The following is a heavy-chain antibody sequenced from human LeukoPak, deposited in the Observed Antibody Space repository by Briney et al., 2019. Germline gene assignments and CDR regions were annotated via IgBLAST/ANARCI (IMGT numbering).Heavy chain of an antibody. Sequence: GESLKISCKGSGYSFTSYWIGWVRQMPGKGLKWMGIICPGDSDTRYSPSFQGQVTISADKSISTAYLQWSSLKASDTAMYYCARHLYYGSGSYLADVWGQGTTVTVSS. CDR1: GYSFTSYW. CDR2: ICPGDSDT. V-gene: IGHV5-51*01. CDR3: ARHLYYGSGSYLADV. J-gene: IGHJ6*02. D-gene: IGHD3-10*01.